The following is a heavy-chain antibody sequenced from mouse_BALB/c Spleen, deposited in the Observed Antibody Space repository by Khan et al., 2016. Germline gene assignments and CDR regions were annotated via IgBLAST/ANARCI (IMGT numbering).Heavy chain of an antibody. CDR1: GYTFTNYG. CDR2: INTYTGEP. J-gene: IGHJ4*01. CDR3: AAYYRDGMDY. D-gene: IGHD2-14*01. V-gene: IGHV9-3-1*01. Sequence: QIQLVQSGPELKKPGETVKISCKASGYTFTNYGMNWVKQAPGKGLKWMGWINTYTGEPTYADDFKGRFAFSLETSASTAYLQINNLTNEDTATSVLAAYYRDGMDYWGQGTSVTVSS.